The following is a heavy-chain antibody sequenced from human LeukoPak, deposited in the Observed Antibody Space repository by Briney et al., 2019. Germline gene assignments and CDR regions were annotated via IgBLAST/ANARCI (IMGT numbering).Heavy chain of an antibody. CDR3: ARDVNLRQLVD. Sequence: GGSLRLSCAASGFSFSSYGMHWVRQAPGKGLQWVAHIQYDGANEHYADSVKGRFTISRDNSMGTLFLQMNSLRSDDTAVYLCARDVNLRQLVDWGQGTLVIVSS. J-gene: IGHJ4*02. CDR1: GFSFSSYG. V-gene: IGHV3-30*19. D-gene: IGHD6-6*01. CDR2: IQYDGANE.